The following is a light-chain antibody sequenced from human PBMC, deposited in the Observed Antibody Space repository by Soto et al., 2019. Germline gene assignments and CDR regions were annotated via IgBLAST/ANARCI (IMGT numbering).Light chain of an antibody. V-gene: IGLV2-14*03. CDR2: AVS. J-gene: IGLJ3*02. CDR3: TSYTSSYTWV. CDR1: SNHVGGYNY. Sequence: QSALTRPASVSGSPGQSITISCTGTSNHVGGYNYVSWYQQHPGKAPKLLIYAVSDRPSGVSSRFSGSKSGNAASLTISGLQDEDEGDYYCTSYTSSYTWVFGGGTKLTVL.